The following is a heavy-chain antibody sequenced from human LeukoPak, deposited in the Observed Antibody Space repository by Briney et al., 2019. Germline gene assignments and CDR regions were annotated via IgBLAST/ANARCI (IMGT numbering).Heavy chain of an antibody. CDR1: GGSFSGYY. D-gene: IGHD6-6*01. CDR3: ARRADDSSSSLVYFDY. Sequence: PSETLSLTCAVYGGSFSGYYWSWIRQPPGKGLEWIGFIYYSGTTKYNPSLKSRVTISADTSKNQFSLKLSSVTAADTAVYYCARRADDSSSSLVYFDYWGQGTLVTVSS. CDR2: IYYSGTT. V-gene: IGHV4-59*08. J-gene: IGHJ4*02.